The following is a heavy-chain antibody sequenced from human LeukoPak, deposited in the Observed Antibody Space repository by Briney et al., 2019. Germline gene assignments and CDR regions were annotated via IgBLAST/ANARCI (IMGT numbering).Heavy chain of an antibody. Sequence: PSETLSLTCTVSGGSISSSSYYWSWIRQPAGKGLEWIGRIYTSGSTNYNPSLKSRVTMSVDTSKNQFSLKLSSVTAADTAVYYCARVGYDSSGYIPMDVWGQGTTVTVSS. CDR3: ARVGYDSSGYIPMDV. V-gene: IGHV4-61*02. CDR2: IYTSGST. J-gene: IGHJ6*02. D-gene: IGHD3-22*01. CDR1: GGSISSSSYY.